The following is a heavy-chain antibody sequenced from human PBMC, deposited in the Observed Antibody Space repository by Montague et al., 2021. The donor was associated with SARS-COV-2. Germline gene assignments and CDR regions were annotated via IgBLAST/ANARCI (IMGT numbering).Heavy chain of an antibody. D-gene: IGHD1-1*01. V-gene: IGHV3-53*01. CDR1: GFIVSANY. CDR3: AGKVLVGTGNYGMDV. J-gene: IGHJ6*02. Sequence: SLRLSCAASGFIVSANYMTWVRQAPGKGLEWVSVMFSSGTIYYADSVRGRFTISRDNSKNTLYLQMNSLRADDTAVYYCAGKVLVGTGNYGMDVWGQGTTATVSS. CDR2: MFSSGTI.